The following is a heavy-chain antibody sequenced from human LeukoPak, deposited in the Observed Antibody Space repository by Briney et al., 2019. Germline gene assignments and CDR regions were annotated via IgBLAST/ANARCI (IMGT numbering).Heavy chain of an antibody. Sequence: PGGSLRLSCAVSGFTFSSYGMHWVRQAPGKGLEWVAVISYDGSNKYYADSVKGRFTISRDKSKNTLYLQMNSLRAEDTAVYYCAKDLLGGDSGSYYEVEELRMVVWGQGTTVTVSS. CDR1: GFTFSSYG. J-gene: IGHJ6*02. V-gene: IGHV3-30*18. CDR3: AKDLLGGDSGSYYEVEELRMVV. D-gene: IGHD1-26*01. CDR2: ISYDGSNK.